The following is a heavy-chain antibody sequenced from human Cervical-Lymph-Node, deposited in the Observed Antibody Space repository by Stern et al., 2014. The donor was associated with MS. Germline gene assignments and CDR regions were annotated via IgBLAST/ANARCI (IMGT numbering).Heavy chain of an antibody. CDR1: GFTFSSYG. Sequence: VQLVESGGGVVQPGRSLRLSCAASGFTFSSYGMHWVRQAPGKGLEWVAVISYDGSNKYYADSVKGRFTISRDNSKNTLYLQMNSLRAEDTAVYYCAKLTGSRNDYWGQGTLVTVSS. CDR2: ISYDGSNK. CDR3: AKLTGSRNDY. D-gene: IGHD2-15*01. V-gene: IGHV3-30*18. J-gene: IGHJ4*02.